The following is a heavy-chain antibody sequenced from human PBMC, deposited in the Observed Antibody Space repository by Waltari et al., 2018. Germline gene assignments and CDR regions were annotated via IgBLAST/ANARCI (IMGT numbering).Heavy chain of an antibody. CDR1: GESFSGHL. Sequence: QVQLQQWGAGLLKPSVTLSLTCGVSGESFSGHLWSWIRQPPGKGLEWIGEINHGGASKYNPSLKSRVTISIDTSKSQFSLKLTSVTAADTAVYYCARGRFDFWTGYYSSNYFDPWGPGTLVTVSS. J-gene: IGHJ5*02. D-gene: IGHD3-3*01. V-gene: IGHV4-34*01. CDR2: INHGGAS. CDR3: ARGRFDFWTGYYSSNYFDP.